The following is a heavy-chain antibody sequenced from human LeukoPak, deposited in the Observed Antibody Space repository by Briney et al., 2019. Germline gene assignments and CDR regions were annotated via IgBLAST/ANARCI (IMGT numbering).Heavy chain of an antibody. CDR3: ARGTPGIAVAGKEDWFDP. Sequence: GASVKVSCKASGYTFTGYYMHWVRQAPGQGLEWMGWISAYNGNTNYAQKLQGGVTMTTDTSTSTAYMELRSLRSDDTAVYYCARGTPGIAVAGKEDWFDPWGQGTLVTVSS. J-gene: IGHJ5*02. V-gene: IGHV1-18*04. CDR2: ISAYNGNT. D-gene: IGHD6-19*01. CDR1: GYTFTGYY.